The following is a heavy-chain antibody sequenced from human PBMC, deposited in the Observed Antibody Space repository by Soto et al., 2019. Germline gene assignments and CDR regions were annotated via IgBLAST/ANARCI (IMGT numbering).Heavy chain of an antibody. CDR3: ARGNVVVVAATRLYYYYYMDV. D-gene: IGHD2-15*01. CDR1: GGSFSGYY. Sequence: SETLSLTCAVYGGSFSGYYWSWIRQPPGKGLEWIGEINHSGSTNYNPSLKSRVTISVDTSKNQFSLKLSSVTAADTAVYYCARGNVVVVAATRLYYYYYMDVWGKGTTVTVSS. J-gene: IGHJ6*03. V-gene: IGHV4-34*01. CDR2: INHSGST.